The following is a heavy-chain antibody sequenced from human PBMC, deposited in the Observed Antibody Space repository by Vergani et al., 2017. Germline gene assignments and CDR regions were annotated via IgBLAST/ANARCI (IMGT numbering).Heavy chain of an antibody. J-gene: IGHJ6*02. CDR2: IIPIVDIA. Sequence: QVQLVQSGAEVKKPGSSVKVSCKASGGTFSSYTISWVRQAPGQGLEWMGRIIPIVDIANYAQKFQGRVTITADKSTSTAYMELSSLRSEDTAVYYCAADRGSYPGMDVWGQGTTVTVSS. CDR3: AADRGSYPGMDV. V-gene: IGHV1-69*04. CDR1: GGTFSSYT. D-gene: IGHD1-26*01.